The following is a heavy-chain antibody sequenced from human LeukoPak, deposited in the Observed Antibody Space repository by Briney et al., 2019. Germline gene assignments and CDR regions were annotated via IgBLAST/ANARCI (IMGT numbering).Heavy chain of an antibody. V-gene: IGHV4-61*02. J-gene: IGHJ3*02. D-gene: IGHD3-9*01. CDR2: IYTSGST. CDR3: ARDTYYDILTGYYFEAGAFDI. CDR1: GGSISSGSYY. Sequence: SETLSLTCTVSGGSISSGSYYWSWIRQPAGKGLEWIGRIYTSGSTNYNPSLKSRVTISVDTSKNQFSLKLSSVTAADTAVYYCARDTYYDILTGYYFEAGAFDIWGQGTMVTVSS.